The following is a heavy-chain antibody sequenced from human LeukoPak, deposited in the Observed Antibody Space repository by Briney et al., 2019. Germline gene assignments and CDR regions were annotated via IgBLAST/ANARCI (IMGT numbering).Heavy chain of an antibody. CDR2: INPTSGGT. CDR3: ARSYDSGSYYPSPDY. J-gene: IGHJ4*02. D-gene: IGHD3-10*01. V-gene: IGHV1-2*02. CDR1: GYTFTGYY. Sequence: ASVKVSCKASGYTFTGYYMHWVRQAPGQGLEWMGWINPTSGGTNYAQKFQGRVTMTRDTSITTAYMELGRLTSDDTAVYYCARSYDSGSYYPSPDYWGQGTLVTVSS.